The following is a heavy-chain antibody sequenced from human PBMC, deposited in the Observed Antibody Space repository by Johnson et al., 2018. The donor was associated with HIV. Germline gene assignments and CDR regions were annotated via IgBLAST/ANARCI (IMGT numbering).Heavy chain of an antibody. CDR2: ISYDGSNK. Sequence: QVQLVESGGGVVQPGRSLRLSCAASGFTFSSYGMHWVRQAPGKGLEWVAVISYDGSNKYYADSVKGRFTISRDNSKNTLYLQMNSLRAEDTALYYFAKVGGYDDSSGYLGDAFDIWGQGTMVTGSS. J-gene: IGHJ3*02. V-gene: IGHV3-30*18. CDR3: AKVGGYDDSSGYLGDAFDI. D-gene: IGHD3-22*01. CDR1: GFTFSSYG.